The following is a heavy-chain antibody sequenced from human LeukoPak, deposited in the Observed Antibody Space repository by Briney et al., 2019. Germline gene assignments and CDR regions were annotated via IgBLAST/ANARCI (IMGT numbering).Heavy chain of an antibody. Sequence: GGSLRLSYAASGFTFSSYAMSWVRQAPGRGLEWVATLSGSGAGTYYSDSVQGRFTISRDNSKRTLFLQMNSLRAEDTAFYYCAKAELGVDTFFDYWGQGTLVTVSS. CDR3: AKAELGVDTFFDY. J-gene: IGHJ4*02. V-gene: IGHV3-23*01. CDR1: GFTFSSYA. D-gene: IGHD3-3*01. CDR2: LSGSGAGT.